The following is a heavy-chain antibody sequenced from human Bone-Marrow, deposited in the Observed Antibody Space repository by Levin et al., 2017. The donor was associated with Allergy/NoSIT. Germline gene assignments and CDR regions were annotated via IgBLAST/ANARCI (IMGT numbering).Heavy chain of an antibody. V-gene: IGHV1-69*13. J-gene: IGHJ5*02. Sequence: SVKVSCKASGGTFSSYAISWVRQAPGQGLEWMGGIIPIFGTANYAQKFQGRVTITADESTSTAYMELSSLRSEDTAVYYCARESGYSSSFQNWFDPWGQGTLVTVSS. D-gene: IGHD6-13*01. CDR3: ARESGYSSSFQNWFDP. CDR2: IIPIFGTA. CDR1: GGTFSSYA.